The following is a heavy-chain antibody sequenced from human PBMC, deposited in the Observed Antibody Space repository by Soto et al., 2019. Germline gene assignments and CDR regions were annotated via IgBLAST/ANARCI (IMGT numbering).Heavy chain of an antibody. D-gene: IGHD6-19*01. CDR1: GGSISSGGYY. CDR2: IYYSGST. CDR3: ARTPYSSGWYGFDY. J-gene: IGHJ4*02. Sequence: QVQLQESGPGLVKPSQTLSLTCTVSGGSISSGGYYWSWIRQHQGQGLEWIGYIYYSGSTYYNPSLKIRVTISVDTSKNQFSLKLSSVTAADTAVYYCARTPYSSGWYGFDYWGQGTMVTVSS. V-gene: IGHV4-31*03.